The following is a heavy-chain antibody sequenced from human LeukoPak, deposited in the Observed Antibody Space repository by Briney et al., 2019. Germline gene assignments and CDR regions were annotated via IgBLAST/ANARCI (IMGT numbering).Heavy chain of an antibody. CDR3: ARGRTIRN. J-gene: IGHJ4*02. D-gene: IGHD2-8*01. Sequence: SETLSLTCAVYGGSFSGYCWSWIRQPPGKGLEWIGEINHSGSTNYNPSLKSRVTISVDTSKNQFSLKLSSVTAADTAVYYCARGRTIRNWGQGTLVTVSS. CDR2: INHSGST. V-gene: IGHV4-34*01. CDR1: GGSFSGYC.